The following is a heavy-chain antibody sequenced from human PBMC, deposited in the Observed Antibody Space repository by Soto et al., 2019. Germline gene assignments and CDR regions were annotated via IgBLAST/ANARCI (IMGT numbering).Heavy chain of an antibody. Sequence: SGPTLVNPTQTLTLTCTFSGFSLSTSGMCVSWIRQPPGKALEWLALIDWDDDKYYSTSLKTRLTISKDTSKTQVVLTMTNMDPVDTATYYCARTRGDYDILTGYYCDAFDIWGQGTMVTV. CDR3: ARTRGDYDILTGYYCDAFDI. CDR1: GFSLSTSGMC. D-gene: IGHD3-9*01. CDR2: IDWDDDK. J-gene: IGHJ3*02. V-gene: IGHV2-70*01.